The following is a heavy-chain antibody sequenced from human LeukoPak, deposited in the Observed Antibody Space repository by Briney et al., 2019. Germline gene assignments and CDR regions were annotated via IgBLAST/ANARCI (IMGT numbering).Heavy chain of an antibody. CDR3: ARDPGNNWFDP. V-gene: IGHV1-46*01. CDR1: GYTFTSYY. CDR2: INPSGGST. J-gene: IGHJ5*02. Sequence: ASVKVSCKASGYTFTSYYMHWVRQAPGQGPEWMGIINPSGGSTSYAQKFQGRVTMTKDTSTSTVYMELSSLRSEDTAVYYCARDPGNNWFDPWGQGTLVTVSS.